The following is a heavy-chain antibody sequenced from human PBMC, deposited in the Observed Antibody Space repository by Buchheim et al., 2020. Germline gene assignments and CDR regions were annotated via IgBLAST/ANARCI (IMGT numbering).Heavy chain of an antibody. Sequence: QVQLQQWGAGLLKPSETLSLTCAVYGGSFSGYYWSWIRQPPGKGLEWIGEINHSGSTNYNPSLKSRVTISVDTSKNQFSLKLSSVTAADTAVYYCARESCEYSSSSPLYYYYYYMDVWGKGTT. J-gene: IGHJ6*03. CDR3: ARESCEYSSSSPLYYYYYYMDV. CDR1: GGSFSGYY. CDR2: INHSGST. V-gene: IGHV4-34*01. D-gene: IGHD6-6*01.